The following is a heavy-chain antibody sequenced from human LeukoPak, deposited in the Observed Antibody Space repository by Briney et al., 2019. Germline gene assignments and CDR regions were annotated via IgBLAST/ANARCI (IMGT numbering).Heavy chain of an antibody. CDR1: GDTFSSYA. Sequence: GASVKVSCKASGDTFSSYAISWVRQAPGQGLEWMGRIIPILGIANYAQKFQGRVTITADKSTSTAYMELSSLRSEDTAVYYCARGGKGIAAGEGYWGQGTLVTVSS. V-gene: IGHV1-69*04. J-gene: IGHJ4*02. CDR3: ARGGKGIAAGEGY. D-gene: IGHD6-13*01. CDR2: IIPILGIA.